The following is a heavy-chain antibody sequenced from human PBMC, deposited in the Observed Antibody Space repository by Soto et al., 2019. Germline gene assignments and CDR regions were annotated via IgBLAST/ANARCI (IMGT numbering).Heavy chain of an antibody. CDR2: MNPNSGNT. D-gene: IGHD3-9*01. V-gene: IGHV1-8*01. CDR1: GYTFTSYD. CDR3: ARAPESVLRYFDWFFDP. J-gene: IGHJ5*02. Sequence: ASVKVSCKACGYTFTSYDINWVRQATRKVLEWMGWMNPNSGNTGYAQKFQGRVTMTRNTSISTAYMELSSLRSEDTAVYYFARAPESVLRYFDWFFDPWGQGTLVTVSS.